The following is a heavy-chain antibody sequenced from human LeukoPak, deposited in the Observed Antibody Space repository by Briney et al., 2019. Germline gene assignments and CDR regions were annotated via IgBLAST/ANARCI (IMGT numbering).Heavy chain of an antibody. D-gene: IGHD2-15*01. V-gene: IGHV3-11*01. J-gene: IGHJ6*02. CDR2: ISSSGSTI. CDR1: GFSFSDYY. Sequence: SGGSLRLSCAASGFSFSDYYMSWIRQAPGKGLEWVSYISSSGSTIYYADSVKGRFTISRDNAKSSLYLQMNSLRAEDTAVYYCARAAGYCSGGSCHHYYGMDVWGQGTTVTVSS. CDR3: ARAAGYCSGGSCHHYYGMDV.